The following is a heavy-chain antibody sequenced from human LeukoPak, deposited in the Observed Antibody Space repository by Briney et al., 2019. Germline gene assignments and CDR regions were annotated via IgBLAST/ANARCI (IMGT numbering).Heavy chain of an antibody. Sequence: GGSLRLSCAASGFTFSSYGMNWVRQAPGKGLEWVSSISSGSGYIYYADSVKGRFTISRDNAKNSLSLQMNSMRAEDTAGYYCARDSSSRGPYYFDYWGQGTLVTVSS. CDR3: ARDSSSRGPYYFDY. CDR2: ISSGSGYI. D-gene: IGHD3-10*01. J-gene: IGHJ4*02. V-gene: IGHV3-21*01. CDR1: GFTFSSYG.